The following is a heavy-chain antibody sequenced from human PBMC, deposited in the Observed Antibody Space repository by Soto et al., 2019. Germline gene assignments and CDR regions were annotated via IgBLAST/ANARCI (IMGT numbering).Heavy chain of an antibody. CDR2: IIPILGIA. CDR3: ASYIVVVVAATESFQH. D-gene: IGHD2-15*01. J-gene: IGHJ1*01. V-gene: IGHV1-69*02. Sequence: QVQLVQSGAEVKKPGSSVKVSCKASGGTFSSYTISWVRQAPGQGLEWMGRIIPILGIANYAQKFQGRVTITADKSTITAYMELSSLRSEDTAVYYCASYIVVVVAATESFQHWGQGTLVTVSS. CDR1: GGTFSSYT.